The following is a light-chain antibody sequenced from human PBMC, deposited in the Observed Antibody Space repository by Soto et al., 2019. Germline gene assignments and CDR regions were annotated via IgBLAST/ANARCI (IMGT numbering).Light chain of an antibody. CDR3: TSYAGSNTPYV. CDR1: SSDVGGYDY. V-gene: IGLV2-8*01. Sequence: QSVLTQLPSASGSPGQSVTISCTGTSSDVGGYDYVSWYQQHPGKAPKLMIFEVTKRPSGVPNRFSGSKSGNTASLTVSGLQAEDEADYYCTSYAGSNTPYVFGTGTKVTVL. CDR2: EVT. J-gene: IGLJ1*01.